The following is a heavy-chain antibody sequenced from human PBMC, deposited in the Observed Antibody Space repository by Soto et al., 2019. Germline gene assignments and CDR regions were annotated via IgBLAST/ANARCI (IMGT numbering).Heavy chain of an antibody. J-gene: IGHJ4*02. CDR3: ARERFLYSSGWSGLDY. D-gene: IGHD6-19*01. V-gene: IGHV2-26*01. CDR2: IFSNDEK. CDR1: GFSLSNARMG. Sequence: QVTLKESGPVLVNPTETLTLTCTVSGFSLSNARMGVSWIRQPPGKALEWLAHIFSNDEKSYSTSLKSRLTISKDTSKSQVVLTMTNMDPVDTATYYCARERFLYSSGWSGLDYWGQGTLVTVSS.